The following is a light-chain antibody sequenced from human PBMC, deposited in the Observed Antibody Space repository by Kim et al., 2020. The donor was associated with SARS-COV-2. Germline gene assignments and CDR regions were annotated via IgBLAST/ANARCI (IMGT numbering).Light chain of an antibody. V-gene: IGLV10-54*04. J-gene: IGLJ3*02. Sequence: RETDTRTCIGNSTTVGNEGAAWLQQNQGHPPRILVYRSNNRPSGISERFSASRSGNTASLIITGLQPEDEADYYCSAWDSSLNGMVFGGGTQLTVL. CDR3: SAWDSSLNGMV. CDR1: STTVGNEG. CDR2: RSN.